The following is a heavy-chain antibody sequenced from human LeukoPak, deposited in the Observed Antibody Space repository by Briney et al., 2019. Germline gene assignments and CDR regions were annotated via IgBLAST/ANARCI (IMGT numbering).Heavy chain of an antibody. V-gene: IGHV3-23*01. CDR3: AEEGRSSSGWPNWFDP. J-gene: IGHJ5*02. CDR2: ISGSGDIT. Sequence: GGSLRLSCAASGFTFTSYAMSWVRQAPGKGLEWVSAISGSGDITYYRDAVKGRFTISRDNSKNTLSLQMNSLRAEDTAVYYCAEEGRSSSGWPNWFDPWGQGTLVTASS. CDR1: GFTFTSYA. D-gene: IGHD6-25*01.